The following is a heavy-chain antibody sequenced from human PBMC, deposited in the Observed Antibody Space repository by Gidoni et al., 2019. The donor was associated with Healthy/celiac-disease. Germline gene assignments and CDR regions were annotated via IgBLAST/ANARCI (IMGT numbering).Heavy chain of an antibody. V-gene: IGHV4-61*02. J-gene: IGHJ3*02. CDR2: IYTSGST. Sequence: QVQLQESGPGLVKPSQTLSLPCTVSGGSISSGSYYWSWIRPPAGKGLEWIGRIYTSGSTNYNPSLKSRVTISVDTSKNQFSLKLSSVTAADTAVYYCARERGAFDIWGQGTMVTVSS. CDR1: GGSISSGSYY. CDR3: ARERGAFDI.